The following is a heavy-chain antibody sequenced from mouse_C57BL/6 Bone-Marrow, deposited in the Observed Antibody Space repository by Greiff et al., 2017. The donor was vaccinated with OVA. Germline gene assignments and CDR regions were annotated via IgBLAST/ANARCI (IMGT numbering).Heavy chain of an antibody. V-gene: IGHV1-63*01. D-gene: IGHD2-4*01. CDR2: IYPGGGYT. Sequence: VHLVESGAELVRPGTSVKMSCKASGYTFTNYWIGWAKQRPGHGLEWIGDIYPGGGYTNYNEKFKGKATLTADKSSSTAYMQFSSLTSEDSAIYYCARRDYDGVDYWGKGTTLTVSS. J-gene: IGHJ2*01. CDR3: ARRDYDGVDY. CDR1: GYTFTNYW.